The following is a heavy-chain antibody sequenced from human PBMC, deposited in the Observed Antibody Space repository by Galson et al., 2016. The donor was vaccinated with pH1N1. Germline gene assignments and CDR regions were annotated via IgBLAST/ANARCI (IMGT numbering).Heavy chain of an antibody. D-gene: IGHD4-17*01. V-gene: IGHV5-51*03. Sequence: AEVKKPGESLMISCKASGYSFTSQWIAWVRQVPGKGLEWVGVVNPGGSTIRYSPPFQGQVTISSDKSINIAYLQWISLRASDTATYYCARQYDFGDYRGDAFDIWGQGTVVIVSS. J-gene: IGHJ3*02. CDR2: VNPGGSTI. CDR1: GYSFTSQW. CDR3: ARQYDFGDYRGDAFDI.